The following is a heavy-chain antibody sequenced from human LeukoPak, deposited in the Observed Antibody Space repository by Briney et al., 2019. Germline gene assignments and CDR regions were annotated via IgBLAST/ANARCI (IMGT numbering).Heavy chain of an antibody. D-gene: IGHD2-15*01. CDR1: GFTFSSYE. Sequence: GGSLRLSCAASGFTFSSYEMNWVRQAPGKGLEWVSYISSSGSTIYYADSVKGRFTISRDNAKSSLYLQMNSLRAEDAAVYYCAKAPVTSCSGVYCYPFDYWGQGTLVTVSS. V-gene: IGHV3-48*03. J-gene: IGHJ4*02. CDR2: ISSSGSTI. CDR3: AKAPVTSCSGVYCYPFDY.